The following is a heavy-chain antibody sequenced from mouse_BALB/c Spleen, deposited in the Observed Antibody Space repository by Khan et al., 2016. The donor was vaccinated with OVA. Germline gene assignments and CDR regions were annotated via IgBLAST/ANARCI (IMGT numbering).Heavy chain of an antibody. CDR2: IWSDGST. Sequence: QVQLQQSGPGLVAPSQSLSITCTISGFSLTNYGVHWVRQPPGKGLEWLVVIWSDGSTTYNSALKSRLTISKDNSKSQVFLKMNSLQTDDTAVYFCARQPYYHYNIMDYWGQGTSLTVSS. CDR1: GFSLTNYG. V-gene: IGHV2-6-1*01. CDR3: ARQPYYHYNIMDY. J-gene: IGHJ4*01. D-gene: IGHD2-10*01.